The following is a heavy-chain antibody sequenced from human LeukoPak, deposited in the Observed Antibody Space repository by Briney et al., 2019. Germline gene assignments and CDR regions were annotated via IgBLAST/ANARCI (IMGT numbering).Heavy chain of an antibody. CDR3: ARDCWMAAAGIFHF. V-gene: IGHV1-18*01. Sequence: ASVKVSCKASGYKVINYGISWVRQAPEQGLEWMGWSSGYNGNRKYAEKFQSRVTMTTDPSTSPASMAPRSLTSDATAIHYCARDCWMAAAGIFHFWGPGTLVTVSS. CDR2: SSGYNGNR. D-gene: IGHD6-13*01. J-gene: IGHJ4*02. CDR1: GYKVINYG.